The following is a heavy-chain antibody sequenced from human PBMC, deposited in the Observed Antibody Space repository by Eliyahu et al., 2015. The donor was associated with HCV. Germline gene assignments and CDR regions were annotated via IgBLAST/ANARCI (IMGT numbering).Heavy chain of an antibody. CDR3: ASLGSGSYTRGFYHH. J-gene: IGHJ1*01. CDR1: AFIFSNYW. D-gene: IGHD1-26*01. V-gene: IGHV5-51*01. CDR2: IYPADSDT. Sequence: EVQLVQSGAEVKKPGXXLKXSCXGSAFIFSNYWIGWVRQMPGKGLGWMGNIYPADSDTRYSPSFQGQVTISADTSISTAYLQWHNVKASDTAMYYCASLGSGSYTRGFYHHWGQGTLVTVS.